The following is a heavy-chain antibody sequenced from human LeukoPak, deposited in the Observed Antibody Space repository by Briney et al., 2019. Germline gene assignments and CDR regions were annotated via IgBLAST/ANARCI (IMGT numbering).Heavy chain of an antibody. Sequence: KPSETLSLTCTVSGGSISSYYWSWIRQPPGKGLEWIGYIYYSGSTNYNPSLKSRVTISVDTSKNQFSLKLSSVTAADTAVYYCARVPHYYDSSGYYSEDAFDIWGQGTMVTVSS. CDR3: ARVPHYYDSSGYYSEDAFDI. V-gene: IGHV4-59*01. D-gene: IGHD3-22*01. CDR1: GGSISSYY. CDR2: IYYSGST. J-gene: IGHJ3*02.